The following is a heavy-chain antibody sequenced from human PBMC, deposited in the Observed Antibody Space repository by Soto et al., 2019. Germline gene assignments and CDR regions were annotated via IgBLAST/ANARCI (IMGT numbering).Heavy chain of an antibody. D-gene: IGHD2-2*01. CDR3: GAATYCSSTSCPPNYYFDY. J-gene: IGHJ4*02. CDR2: IVVGSGNT. CDR1: GFTFTSSA. Sequence: GSSVKVSCKASGFTFTSSAMQWVRQARGQRLEWIGWIVVGSGNTNYAQKFQERVTITRDMSTSTAYMELSSLRSEDTAVYYCGAATYCSSTSCPPNYYFDYWGQGTLVTVSS. V-gene: IGHV1-58*02.